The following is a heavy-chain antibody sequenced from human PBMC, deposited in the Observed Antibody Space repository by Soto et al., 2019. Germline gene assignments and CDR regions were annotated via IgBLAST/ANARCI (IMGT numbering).Heavy chain of an antibody. CDR3: AKDLRVVVVPTAIDAFDI. CDR2: ISGRGGST. D-gene: IGHD2-2*02. Sequence: GGSLRLSCAASGFTFSSYAMSWVRQAPGKGLEWVSAISGRGGSTYYADSVKGRFTISRDNSKNTLYLQMNSLRAEDTAVYYCAKDLRVVVVPTAIDAFDIWGQGTMVTVSS. V-gene: IGHV3-23*01. J-gene: IGHJ3*02. CDR1: GFTFSSYA.